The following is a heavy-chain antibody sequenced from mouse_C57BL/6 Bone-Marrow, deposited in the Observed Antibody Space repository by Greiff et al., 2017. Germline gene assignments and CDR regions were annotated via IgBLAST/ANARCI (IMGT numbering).Heavy chain of an antibody. J-gene: IGHJ4*01. CDR3: TRVEVYYYGSSLYYYAMDY. D-gene: IGHD1-1*01. CDR2: ISSGGDYI. Sequence: EVQRVESGEGLVKPGGSLKLSCAASGFTFSSYAMSWVRQTPEKRLEWVAYISSGGDYIYYADTVKGRFTISRDNARNTLYLQMSSLKSEDTAMYYCTRVEVYYYGSSLYYYAMDYGGQGTSVTVSS. V-gene: IGHV5-9-1*02. CDR1: GFTFSSYA.